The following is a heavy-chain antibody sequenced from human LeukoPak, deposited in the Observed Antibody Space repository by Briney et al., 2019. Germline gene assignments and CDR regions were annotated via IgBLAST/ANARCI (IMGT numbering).Heavy chain of an antibody. CDR3: AREAASDFWSGYPYFDY. J-gene: IGHJ4*02. CDR1: GFIFSSYS. CDR2: IKQDGSEK. Sequence: QSGGSLRLSCVGSGFIFSSYSMNWVRQAPGKGLEWVANIKQDGSEKYYVDSVKGRFTISRDNAKNSLYLQMNSLRAEDTAVYYCAREAASDFWSGYPYFDYWGQGTLVTVSS. V-gene: IGHV3-7*01. D-gene: IGHD3-3*01.